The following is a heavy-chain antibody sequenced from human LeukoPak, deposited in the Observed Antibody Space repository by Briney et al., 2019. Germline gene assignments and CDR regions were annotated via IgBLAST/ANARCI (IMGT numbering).Heavy chain of an antibody. D-gene: IGHD6-13*01. CDR3: AKALGIAAAGLFDY. Sequence: GGSLRLSCAASGFTFGSYAMSWVRQAPGKGLEWVSAITNSGGTTYYADPVKGRFTISRDNSKNTLYLQMNSLRAEDTAVYYCAKALGIAAAGLFDYWGQGTLVTVSS. J-gene: IGHJ4*02. CDR2: ITNSGGTT. CDR1: GFTFGSYA. V-gene: IGHV3-23*01.